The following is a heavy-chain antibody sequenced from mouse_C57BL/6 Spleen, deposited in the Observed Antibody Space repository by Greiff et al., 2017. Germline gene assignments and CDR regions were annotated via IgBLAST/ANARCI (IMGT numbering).Heavy chain of an antibody. Sequence: EVQLVESGGGLVKPGGSLKLSCAASGFTFSDYGMHWVRQAPEKGLEWVAYISSGSSTIYYADTVKGRFTISRDNAKNTLFLQMTSLRSEDTAMYYGARRGSTMVTTYAMDYWGQGTSVTVSS. V-gene: IGHV5-17*01. CDR1: GFTFSDYG. J-gene: IGHJ4*01. CDR3: ARRGSTMVTTYAMDY. CDR2: ISSGSSTI. D-gene: IGHD2-2*01.